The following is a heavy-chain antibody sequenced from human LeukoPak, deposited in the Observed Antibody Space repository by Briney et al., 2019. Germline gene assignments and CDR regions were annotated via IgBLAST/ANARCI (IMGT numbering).Heavy chain of an antibody. CDR2: ISSSGSTI. V-gene: IGHV3-48*03. D-gene: IGHD4-11*01. CDR3: ASLLGTVTTGPSYYYYGTDV. J-gene: IGHJ6*02. CDR1: GFTFSSYE. Sequence: GGSLRLSCAASGFTFSSYEMNWVRQAPGKGLEWVSYISSSGSTIYYADSVKGRFTISRDNAKNSLYLQMNSLRAEDTAVYYCASLLGTVTTGPSYYYYGTDVWGQGTTVTVSS.